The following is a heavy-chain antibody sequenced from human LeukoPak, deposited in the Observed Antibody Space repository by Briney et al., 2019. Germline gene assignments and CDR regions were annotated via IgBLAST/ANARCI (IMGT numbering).Heavy chain of an antibody. D-gene: IGHD6-13*01. CDR3: AKDRYSSRTGPPLNWFYP. V-gene: IGHV3-23*01. J-gene: IGHJ5*02. CDR1: GFTFSNYD. Sequence: RPGGSLRLSCATSGFTFSNYDMNWVRQAPGKGLEWVSAISGSGGSTYYADSVKGRFTISRDKAKNSVYLKMNSRRAEDTAVYYCAKDRYSSRTGPPLNWFYPWGQGTLLTVSS. CDR2: ISGSGGST.